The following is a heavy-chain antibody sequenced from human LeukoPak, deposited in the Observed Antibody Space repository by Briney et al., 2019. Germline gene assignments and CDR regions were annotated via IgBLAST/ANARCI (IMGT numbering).Heavy chain of an antibody. CDR3: AVHFRYYYGSGSSP. D-gene: IGHD3-10*01. Sequence: GGSLRLSCAASGFTFSSYGMHWVRQSPGRGLEWVSFISFDGSNEFYADSLKGRFTISRDNSKDTLYLQMDSLRAEDTALYYCAVHFRYYYGSGSSPWGQGTLVTVSS. J-gene: IGHJ5*02. V-gene: IGHV3-30*03. CDR2: ISFDGSNE. CDR1: GFTFSSYG.